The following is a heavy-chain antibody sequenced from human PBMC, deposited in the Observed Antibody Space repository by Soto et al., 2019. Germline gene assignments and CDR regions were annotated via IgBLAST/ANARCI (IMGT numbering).Heavy chain of an antibody. J-gene: IGHJ6*03. CDR2: INPFDDST. D-gene: IGHD4-4*01. CDR3: AREEMPTVKNYNYDAHV. Sequence: QVQLVQSGAEVKKPGASVKVSCTASGYTFTSYYIHWVRLAPGQGLEWMGVINPFDDSTIYAQRVQGRVTMTRDTSATTVFMEVSSARSEDTAAHHCAREEMPTVKNYNYDAHVRGKGTTITVAS. V-gene: IGHV1-46*03. CDR1: GYTFTSYY.